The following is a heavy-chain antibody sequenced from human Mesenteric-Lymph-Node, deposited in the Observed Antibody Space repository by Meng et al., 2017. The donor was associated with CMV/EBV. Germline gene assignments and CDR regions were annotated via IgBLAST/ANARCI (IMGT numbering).Heavy chain of an antibody. D-gene: IGHD3-3*01. CDR2: IYRDGSST. Sequence: GGSLRLSCAASGFTFSTCAMHWVRQAPGKGLEWISVIYRDGSSTYYADSVKGRFTISRDNSKNTLYLQMNFLGAEDTAVYYCAKNAGLNYDFWSGLRFQHWGPGTLVTVSS. V-gene: IGHV3-23*03. CDR3: AKNAGLNYDFWSGLRFQH. J-gene: IGHJ1*01. CDR1: GFTFSTCA.